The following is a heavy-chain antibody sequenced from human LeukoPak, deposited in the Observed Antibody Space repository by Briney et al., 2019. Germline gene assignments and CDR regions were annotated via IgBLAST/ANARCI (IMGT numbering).Heavy chain of an antibody. D-gene: IGHD2-2*01. J-gene: IGHJ5*02. Sequence: PSETLSLTCTVSGGSISSSSYYWGWIRQPPGKGLAWIGIIYYSGSTYYNLSLKSRLTISVDTSKNQFSLKLSSVTATDTAVYYCARRGYCSSTSCYEYWFDPWGQGTLVIVSS. CDR3: ARRGYCSSTSCYEYWFDP. V-gene: IGHV4-39*01. CDR1: GGSISSSSYY. CDR2: IYYSGST.